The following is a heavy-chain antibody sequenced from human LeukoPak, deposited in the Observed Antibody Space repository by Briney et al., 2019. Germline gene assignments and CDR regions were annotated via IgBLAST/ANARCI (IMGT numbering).Heavy chain of an antibody. J-gene: IGHJ4*02. Sequence: SETLSLTCTVSGGSISSSNYYWGWIRQPPGKGLEWIGSIYYSGSTYYNPSLKSRVTMSVDTSKNQFSLKLSSVTATDTAVYYYVRHSHVLPFNYWGQGTLVTVSS. V-gene: IGHV4-39*01. CDR3: VRHSHVLPFNY. D-gene: IGHD4/OR15-4a*01. CDR2: IYYSGST. CDR1: GGSISSSNYY.